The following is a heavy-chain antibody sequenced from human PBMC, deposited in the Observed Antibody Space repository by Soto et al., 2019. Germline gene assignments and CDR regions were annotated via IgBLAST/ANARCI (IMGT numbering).Heavy chain of an antibody. Sequence: HVQLVQSGAEVKKPGASVKVSCKASGYTFTDSAMHWVRQAPGQGLEWMAWINPNSGATSYAQKFQGRVTTTRDTSITTGDMELSRLTPDDTAVYYCARDLTGDVGGWGQGTLVTVSS. CDR1: GYTFTDSA. D-gene: IGHD7-27*01. CDR3: ARDLTGDVGG. J-gene: IGHJ4*02. CDR2: INPNSGAT. V-gene: IGHV1-2*02.